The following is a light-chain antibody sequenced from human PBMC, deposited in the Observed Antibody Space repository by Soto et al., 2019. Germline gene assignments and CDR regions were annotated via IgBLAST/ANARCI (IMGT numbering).Light chain of an antibody. J-gene: IGKJ1*01. CDR3: QQSGSSLWT. CDR1: QSIRTS. V-gene: IGKV3-11*01. Sequence: EVVLTQSPATLSLSPGERAPLSCRASQSIRTSLAWYQQKPGQAPRLVIFDASNRANGVPARFSGSGSGTDFTFTISRVEPEDFAVYYCQQSGSSLWTFGQGTKVDIK. CDR2: DAS.